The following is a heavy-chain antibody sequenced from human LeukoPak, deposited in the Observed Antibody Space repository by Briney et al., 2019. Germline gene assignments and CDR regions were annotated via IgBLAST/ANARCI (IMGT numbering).Heavy chain of an antibody. V-gene: IGHV1-69*05. CDR1: GFTFSSYA. Sequence: ASVKVSCKASGFTFSSYAISWVRQAPGQGLEWMGRIIPVFGRANYAQKFQGRFTITTDEATSTAYMELSSLRSEDTAVYYCARDNTAPNDSSGKFDYWGQGTLVTVSS. D-gene: IGHD3-22*01. CDR2: IIPVFGRA. J-gene: IGHJ4*02. CDR3: ARDNTAPNDSSGKFDY.